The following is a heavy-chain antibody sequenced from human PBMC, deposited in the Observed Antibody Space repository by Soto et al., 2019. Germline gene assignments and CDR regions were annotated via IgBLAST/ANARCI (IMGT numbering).Heavy chain of an antibody. CDR2: IWYDGTTT. CDR3: AIKVGSSVSARWFAT. CDR1: GFTLSNYG. D-gene: IGHD6-19*01. Sequence: QVQLVESGGGVVQPGRSLTLSCVASGFTLSNYGMHWVRQAPGKGLEWVAVIWYDGTTTYSADSVKGRFSISRDNTKNALFLQLSTLRAEDTAVYCCAIKVGSSVSARWFATWGKGTLVTVSS. V-gene: IGHV3-33*03. J-gene: IGHJ5*02.